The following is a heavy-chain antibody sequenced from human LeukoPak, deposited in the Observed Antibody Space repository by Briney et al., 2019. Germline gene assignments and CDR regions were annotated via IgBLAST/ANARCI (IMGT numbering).Heavy chain of an antibody. CDR3: ARAGSGYAFDY. D-gene: IGHD3-3*01. V-gene: IGHV4-59*01. CDR2: IYNSGST. J-gene: IGHJ4*02. Sequence: SETLSLTCTVPGGSISSYYLSWIRQPREKELEWIGYIYNSGSTNYNPSLKSRVTLSVDTSKNQLSLKLSSVTAADTAVYYCARAGSGYAFDYWGQGTLVTVSS. CDR1: GGSISSYY.